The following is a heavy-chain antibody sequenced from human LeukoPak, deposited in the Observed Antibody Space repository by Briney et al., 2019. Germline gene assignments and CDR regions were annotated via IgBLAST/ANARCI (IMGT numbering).Heavy chain of an antibody. Sequence: ASVKVSCKASGYTFTSYDINWVRQATGQGLEWMGWMNPNSGNTGYAQKFQGRVTMTRNTSISTAYMELSSLRSEGTAVYYCARGAGPRGVAAALIWFDPWGQGTLVTVSS. CDR1: GYTFTSYD. CDR2: MNPNSGNT. J-gene: IGHJ5*02. D-gene: IGHD2-15*01. CDR3: ARGAGPRGVAAALIWFDP. V-gene: IGHV1-8*01.